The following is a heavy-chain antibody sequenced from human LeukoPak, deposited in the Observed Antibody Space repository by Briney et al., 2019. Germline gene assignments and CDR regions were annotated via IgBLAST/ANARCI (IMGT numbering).Heavy chain of an antibody. CDR2: ISWNSGSI. Sequence: GGSLRLSCAASGFTFDDYAMHWVRQAPGKGLEWVSGISWNSGSIGYADSVKGRCTISRDNAKNSLYLQMNSLRAEDTALYYCAKGGRYYVWGSYRYGWFDPWGQGTLVTVSS. D-gene: IGHD3-16*02. CDR3: AKGGRYYVWGSYRYGWFDP. CDR1: GFTFDDYA. J-gene: IGHJ5*02. V-gene: IGHV3-9*01.